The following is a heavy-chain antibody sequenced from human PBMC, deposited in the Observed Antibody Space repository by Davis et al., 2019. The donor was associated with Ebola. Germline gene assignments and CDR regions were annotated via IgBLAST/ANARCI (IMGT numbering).Heavy chain of an antibody. CDR2: IKTDGSEE. Sequence: GESLKISCATSGFTFSTYWMSWVRQAPGKGLEWVANIKTDGSEEHYVDSVKGRFTMSSDNAKNSLYLQLDSLRDDDTAVYYCVRDPALVVTGGGWFFGLWGRGTLVTVSS. J-gene: IGHJ2*01. CDR3: VRDPALVVTGGGWFFGL. V-gene: IGHV3-7*01. CDR1: GFTFSTYW. D-gene: IGHD2-21*02.